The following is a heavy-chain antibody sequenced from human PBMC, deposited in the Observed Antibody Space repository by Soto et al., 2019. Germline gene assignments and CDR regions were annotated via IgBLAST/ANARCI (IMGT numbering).Heavy chain of an antibody. J-gene: IGHJ4*02. D-gene: IGHD3-9*01. CDR3: AKDRYFDWPTATDY. CDR2: ISGSGSST. CDR1: EFTFSNYD. Sequence: GRFLRVSCAASEFTFSNYDIRRVRQGKGKGLEWVSGISGSGSSTYYAESVKGRFTIFRDNSKNTLYLQMNSLRAEDTAVYYCAKDRYFDWPTATDYWGQGTLVTVSS. V-gene: IGHV3-23*01.